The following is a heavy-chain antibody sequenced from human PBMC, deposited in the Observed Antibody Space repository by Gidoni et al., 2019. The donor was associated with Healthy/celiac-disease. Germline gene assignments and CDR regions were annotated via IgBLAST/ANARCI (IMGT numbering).Heavy chain of an antibody. CDR1: GFTFSRYA. D-gene: IGHD4-17*01. CDR3: AKEASLYGEIDY. J-gene: IGHJ4*02. CDR2: ISGSGGST. Sequence: EVQLLESGGGLVQPGGSLRPSVAASGFTFSRYARSWGRQAPGKGLEWVSAISGSGGSTYYVDSVTGRFTISRDNSKNTLYLQMHRLRAEDTAVYYCAKEASLYGEIDYWGQGTLVTVSS. V-gene: IGHV3-23*01.